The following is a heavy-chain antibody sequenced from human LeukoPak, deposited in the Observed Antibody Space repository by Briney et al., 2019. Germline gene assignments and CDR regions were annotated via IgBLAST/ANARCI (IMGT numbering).Heavy chain of an antibody. J-gene: IGHJ4*02. CDR1: GFTFSNYW. Sequence: GGSLRLSCAASGFTFSNYWMSWVRQTPGKGLEWVANIKGDGSEKYYVDSVKGRFTISRDNAKSSLYLQMNSLRAEDTAVYYCARADWDTAMIDYWGQGTLVTVSS. V-gene: IGHV3-7*01. CDR2: IKGDGSEK. CDR3: ARADWDTAMIDY. D-gene: IGHD5-18*01.